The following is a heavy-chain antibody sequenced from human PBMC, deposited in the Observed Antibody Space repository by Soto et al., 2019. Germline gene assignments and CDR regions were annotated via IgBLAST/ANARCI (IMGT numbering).Heavy chain of an antibody. CDR1: GGSVSSGSYY. J-gene: IGHJ4*02. CDR3: ARDLALAGNY. CDR2: IYYSGST. Sequence: SETLSLTCTVSGGSVSSGSYYWSWIRQPPGKGLEWIGYIYYSGSTNYNPSLKSRVTISVDNANNSLFLQMNRLRAEDTATYYCARDLALAGNYWGQGVLVTVSS. V-gene: IGHV4-61*01. D-gene: IGHD6-19*01.